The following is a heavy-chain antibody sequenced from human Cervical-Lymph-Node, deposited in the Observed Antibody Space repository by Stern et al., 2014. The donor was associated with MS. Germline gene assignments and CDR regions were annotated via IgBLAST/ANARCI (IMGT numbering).Heavy chain of an antibody. CDR1: GGTFSSYE. Sequence: MQLVESGAEVKKPGSSVKVSCKASGGTFSSYEITWVRQAPGPGLEWMGGIIPTFDTPTYAQKFQDRVTISADESTRTAYMELSSLKSEDTAIYFCARAYTYYSNSAGYWGQGTLVTVSS. CDR2: IIPTFDTP. D-gene: IGHD3-10*01. CDR3: ARAYTYYSNSAGY. V-gene: IGHV1-69*01. J-gene: IGHJ4*02.